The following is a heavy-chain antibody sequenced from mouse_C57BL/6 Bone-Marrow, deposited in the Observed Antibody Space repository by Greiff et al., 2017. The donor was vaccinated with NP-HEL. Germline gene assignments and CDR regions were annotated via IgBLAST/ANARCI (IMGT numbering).Heavy chain of an antibody. D-gene: IGHD1-1*01. CDR2: INPSTGGT. J-gene: IGHJ1*03. CDR3: ATYYGSSYDWYFDV. Sequence: VQLQQSGPELVKPGASVKISCKASGYSFTGYYMHWVKQSSEKSLEWIGEINPSTGGTSYNQKFKGKATLTVDKSSSTAYMQRKSLTSEDSAVYYCATYYGSSYDWYFDVWGTGTTVTVSS. V-gene: IGHV1-43*01. CDR1: GYSFTGYY.